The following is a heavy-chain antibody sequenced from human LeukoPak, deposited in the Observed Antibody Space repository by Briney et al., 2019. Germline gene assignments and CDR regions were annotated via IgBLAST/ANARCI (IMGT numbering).Heavy chain of an antibody. J-gene: IGHJ4*02. CDR1: GFTFSSNA. CDR3: ARGRGSYSFDY. D-gene: IGHD3-10*01. V-gene: IGHV3-30-3*01. Sequence: GGSLRLSCAASGFTFSSNAMQWVRQAPGKGLEWVAFISYDGSNKYYADSVKGRFTISRDNSKNTLYLQMNSLRAEDTAVYYCARGRGSYSFDYWGQGTLLTVSS. CDR2: ISYDGSNK.